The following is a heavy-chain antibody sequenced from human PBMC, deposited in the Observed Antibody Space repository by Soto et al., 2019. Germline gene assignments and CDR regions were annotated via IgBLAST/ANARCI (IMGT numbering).Heavy chain of an antibody. CDR2: ISSSSSTI. V-gene: IGHV3-48*02. CDR1: GFTFSSYS. Sequence: EVQLVESGGGLVQPEGSLRLSCAASGFTFSSYSMNWVRQAPGKGLEWVSYISSSSSTIYYADSVKGRFTISRDNAKNSLYLQMNSLRDEDTAVYYCARAPEDIVVVPAARGFDYWGQGTLVTVSS. D-gene: IGHD2-2*01. CDR3: ARAPEDIVVVPAARGFDY. J-gene: IGHJ4*02.